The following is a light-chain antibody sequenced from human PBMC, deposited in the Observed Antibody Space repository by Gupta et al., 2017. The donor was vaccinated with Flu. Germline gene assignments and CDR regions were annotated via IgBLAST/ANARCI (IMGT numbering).Light chain of an antibody. CDR1: TGAVTSGHY. CDR2: DTS. Sequence: QAVVTQEPSLTVSPGGTVTLTCGSSTGAVTSGHYPYWFQQKPGQAPRTLIYDTSNKHSWTPARFSGSRLGGKAALTLSGAQPEDEAEYYCLLSYSGARAGVFGTGTKVTVL. J-gene: IGLJ1*01. CDR3: LLSYSGARAGV. V-gene: IGLV7-46*01.